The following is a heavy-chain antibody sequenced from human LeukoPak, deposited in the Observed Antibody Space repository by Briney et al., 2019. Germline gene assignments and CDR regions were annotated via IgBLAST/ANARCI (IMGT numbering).Heavy chain of an antibody. CDR1: GGSISSGSYY. J-gene: IGHJ3*02. Sequence: SQTLSLTCTVSGGSISSGSYYWSWIRQPAGKGLEWIGRIYTSGSTNYNPSLKSRVTISVDTSKNQFSLKLSSVTAADTAVYYCARAMEMATMGDAFDIWGQGTMVTVSS. V-gene: IGHV4-61*02. CDR3: ARAMEMATMGDAFDI. D-gene: IGHD5-24*01. CDR2: IYTSGST.